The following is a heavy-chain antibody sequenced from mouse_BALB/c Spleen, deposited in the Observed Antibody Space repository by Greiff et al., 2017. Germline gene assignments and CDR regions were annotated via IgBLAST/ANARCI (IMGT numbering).Heavy chain of an antibody. CDR2: ISSGGSYT. V-gene: IGHV5-6*02. D-gene: IGHD2-10*02. Sequence: DVMLVESGGDLVKPGGSLKLSCAASGFTFSSYGMSWVRQTPDKRLEWVATISSGGSYTYYPDSVKGRFTISRDNAKNTLYLQMSSLKSEDTAMYYCARRDPLEGFAYWGQGTLVTVSA. CDR3: ARRDPLEGFAY. CDR1: GFTFSSYG. J-gene: IGHJ3*01.